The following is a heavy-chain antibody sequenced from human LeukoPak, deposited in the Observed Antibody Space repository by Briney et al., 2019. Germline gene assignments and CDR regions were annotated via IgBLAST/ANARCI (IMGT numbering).Heavy chain of an antibody. CDR2: INHSGST. Sequence: SETLSLTCAVYGGSFGGYYWSWIRQPPGKGLEWIREINHSGSTNYNPSLKSRVTISVDTSKNQFSLKLSSVTAADTAVYYCARGGGWLPFDYWGQGTLVTVSS. CDR3: ARGGGWLPFDY. J-gene: IGHJ4*02. CDR1: GGSFGGYY. D-gene: IGHD5-12*01. V-gene: IGHV4-34*01.